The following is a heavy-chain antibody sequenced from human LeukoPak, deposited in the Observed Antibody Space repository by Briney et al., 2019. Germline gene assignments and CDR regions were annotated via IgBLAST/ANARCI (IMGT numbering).Heavy chain of an antibody. V-gene: IGHV1-69*13. Sequence: ASVKVSCKASGGTFSSYAISWVRQAPGQGLEWMGGIIPIFGTANYAQKFQGRVTITADESTSTAYMELSSLRSEDTAVYYCASGIPERTGGENWFDPWGQGTLVTVSS. CDR2: IIPIFGTA. D-gene: IGHD2-2*01. CDR3: ASGIPERTGGENWFDP. CDR1: GGTFSSYA. J-gene: IGHJ5*02.